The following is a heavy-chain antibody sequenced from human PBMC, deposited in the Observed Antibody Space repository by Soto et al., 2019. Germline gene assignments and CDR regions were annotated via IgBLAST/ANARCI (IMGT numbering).Heavy chain of an antibody. CDR1: GFIFSNYG. D-gene: IGHD1-1*01. J-gene: IGHJ4*02. V-gene: IGHV3-23*01. CDR2: ISGSGGAT. CDR3: ATGLRTPAY. Sequence: GGSLRLSCAASGFIFSNYGMSLVRQAPGKGLEWVSGISGSGGATYYADSVKGRFTISRDNSMNTLYLQMNSLRAEDTAVFYCATGLRTPAYWGQGTLVTVSS.